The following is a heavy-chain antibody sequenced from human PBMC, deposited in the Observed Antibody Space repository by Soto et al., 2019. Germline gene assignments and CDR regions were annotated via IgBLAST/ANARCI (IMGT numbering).Heavy chain of an antibody. D-gene: IGHD3-22*01. J-gene: IGHJ4*02. Sequence: PGGSLRLSCAGSGFTFSDHYMSWIRQAPGKGLEWISYVSSSDSTVYYADSVKGRFTISRDNAKNSLYLQMNSLRVEDTAVYYCARDLGYYDGSGYFDYWGQGILVTVSS. CDR1: GFTFSDHY. CDR2: VSSSDSTV. CDR3: ARDLGYYDGSGYFDY. V-gene: IGHV3-11*01.